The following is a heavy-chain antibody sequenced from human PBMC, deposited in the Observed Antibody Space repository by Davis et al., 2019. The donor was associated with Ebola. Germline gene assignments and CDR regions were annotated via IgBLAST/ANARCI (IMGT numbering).Heavy chain of an antibody. CDR1: GYTFTSYA. V-gene: IGHV1-3*01. CDR3: ARDPYCSGGSCLPNWFDP. J-gene: IGHJ5*02. D-gene: IGHD2-15*01. Sequence: ASVKVSCKASGYTFTSYAIHWVRQAPGQRLEWMGWINAGNGNTKYSQKFQGRVTITRDTSASTAYMELSSLRSEDTAVYYCARDPYCSGGSCLPNWFDPWGQGTLVTVSS. CDR2: INAGNGNT.